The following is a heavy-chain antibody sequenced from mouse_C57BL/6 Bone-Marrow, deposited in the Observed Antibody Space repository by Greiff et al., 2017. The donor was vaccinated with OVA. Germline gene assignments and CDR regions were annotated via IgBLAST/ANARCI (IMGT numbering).Heavy chain of an antibody. CDR2: ISSGGSYT. Sequence: EVKLVESGGDLVKPGGSLKLSCAASGFTFSSYGMSWVRQTPDKRLEWVATISSGGSYTSYPDSVKGRFTISRDNAKNTQYLQMSRLKSEDTAMDYCARSDYGSSLDYGGQGTTLTVSS. V-gene: IGHV5-6*01. CDR3: ARSDYGSSLDY. J-gene: IGHJ2*01. D-gene: IGHD1-1*01. CDR1: GFTFSSYG.